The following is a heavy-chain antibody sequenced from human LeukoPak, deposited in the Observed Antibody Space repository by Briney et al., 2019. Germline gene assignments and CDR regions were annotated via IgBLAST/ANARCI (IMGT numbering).Heavy chain of an antibody. CDR3: ARCMTTVTIYAFDI. V-gene: IGHV4-61*01. CDR2: IYYSGST. Sequence: SQTLSLTCTVSGGSISSGSYFWSWIRQPPGKGLEWIGYIYYSGSTNYNPSLKSRVTISVDTSKNQFSLKLSSVTAADTAVYYCARCMTTVTIYAFDIWGQGTMVTVSS. J-gene: IGHJ3*02. CDR1: GGSISSGSYF. D-gene: IGHD4-17*01.